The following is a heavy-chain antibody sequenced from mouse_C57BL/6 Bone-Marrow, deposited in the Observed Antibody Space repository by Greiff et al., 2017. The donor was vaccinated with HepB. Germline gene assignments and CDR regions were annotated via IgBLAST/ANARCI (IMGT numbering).Heavy chain of an antibody. D-gene: IGHD2-5*01. Sequence: EVKLMESGGGLVKPGGSLKLSCAASGFTFSSYAMSWVRQTPEKRLEWVATISDGGSYTYYPDNVKGRFTISRDNAKNNLYLQMSHLKSEDTAMYYCARDIYYSTLDYWGQGTTLTVSS. CDR1: GFTFSSYA. V-gene: IGHV5-4*01. J-gene: IGHJ2*01. CDR2: ISDGGSYT. CDR3: ARDIYYSTLDY.